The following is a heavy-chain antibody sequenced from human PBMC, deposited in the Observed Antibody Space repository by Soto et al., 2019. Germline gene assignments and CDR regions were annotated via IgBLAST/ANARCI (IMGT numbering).Heavy chain of an antibody. CDR3: ARGRLGPDSAHYYYGMDV. CDR1: GFTFSSYA. V-gene: IGHV3-30-3*01. Sequence: GGSLRLSCAASGFTFSSYAMHWVRQAPGKGLEWVAVISYDGSNKYYADSVKGRFTISRDNSKNTLYLQMNSLRAEDTAVYYCARGRLGPDSAHYYYGMDVWGQGTTVTVSS. D-gene: IGHD1-26*01. CDR2: ISYDGSNK. J-gene: IGHJ6*02.